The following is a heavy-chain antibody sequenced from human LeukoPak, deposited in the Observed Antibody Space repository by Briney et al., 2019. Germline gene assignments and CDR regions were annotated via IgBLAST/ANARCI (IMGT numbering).Heavy chain of an antibody. CDR3: ASRGGTRLYYYYMDV. CDR1: GFTFSSYT. D-gene: IGHD2-15*01. J-gene: IGHJ6*03. CDR2: ISSSSSYI. Sequence: GSLRPSCAASGFTFSSYTMNWVRQAPGKGLEWVSSISSSSSYIYYADSVKGRFTISRDNAKNSLFLQMNSLRAEDTAVYYCASRGGTRLYYYYMDVWGKGTTVTVSS. V-gene: IGHV3-21*01.